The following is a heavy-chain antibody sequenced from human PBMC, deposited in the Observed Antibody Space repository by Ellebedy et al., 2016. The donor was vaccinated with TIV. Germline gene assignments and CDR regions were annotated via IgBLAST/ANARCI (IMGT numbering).Heavy chain of an antibody. Sequence: GESLKISCAASGFTVSNNYMSWVRQAPGKGLEWVSVIYSGGNTFYAESVKGRFTISRDSSQNTLYLQMDSLRAEDTAVYYCAKADYGSGNFYTQSFDSWGQGTLVTVSA. CDR3: AKADYGSGNFYTQSFDS. CDR1: GFTVSNNY. V-gene: IGHV3-53*01. D-gene: IGHD3-10*01. J-gene: IGHJ4*02. CDR2: IYSGGNT.